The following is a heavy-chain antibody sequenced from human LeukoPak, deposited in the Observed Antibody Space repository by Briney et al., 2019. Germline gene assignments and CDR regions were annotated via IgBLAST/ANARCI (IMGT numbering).Heavy chain of an antibody. CDR3: AREKEQQLENWFDP. CDR2: IYTSGST. V-gene: IGHV4-61*02. Sequence: SQTLSLTCTVSGGSISSGSYYWSWIRQPAGKGLEWIGRIYTSGSTNYNPSLKSRATISVDTSKNQFSLKLSSVTAADTAVYYCAREKEQQLENWFDPWGQGTLVTVSS. CDR1: GGSISSGSYY. D-gene: IGHD6-13*01. J-gene: IGHJ5*02.